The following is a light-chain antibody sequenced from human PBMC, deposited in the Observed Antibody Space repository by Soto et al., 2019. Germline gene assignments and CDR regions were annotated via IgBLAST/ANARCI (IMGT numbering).Light chain of an antibody. J-gene: IGKJ5*01. V-gene: IGKV1-33*01. Sequence: DIQMTQSPSSLSASVGDRVTITCQASQNINNYLNWYQQKPGTAPNLLIYDASNLEAGVPSRFRGSGSGTDSTFTISRLQPEDIATYYCQHYENLPTFGQGTRVDIK. CDR2: DAS. CDR1: QNINNY. CDR3: QHYENLPT.